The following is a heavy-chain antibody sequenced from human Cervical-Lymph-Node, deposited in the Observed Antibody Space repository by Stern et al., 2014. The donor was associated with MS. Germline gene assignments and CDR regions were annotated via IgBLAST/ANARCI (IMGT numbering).Heavy chain of an antibody. CDR1: GGTFSNYA. V-gene: IGHV1-69*01. Sequence: QMQLVQSGAEVKKPGSSVKVSCKASGGTFSNYATSWVRQAPGPGLEWMGGTVHLFGKPNYAQKFQGRVTITADESTSTAYMDLSSLRSEDTAVYYCASPLTATSVPFGYYGMDVWGQGTTVTVS. J-gene: IGHJ6*02. CDR2: TVHLFGKP. D-gene: IGHD4-17*01. CDR3: ASPLTATSVPFGYYGMDV.